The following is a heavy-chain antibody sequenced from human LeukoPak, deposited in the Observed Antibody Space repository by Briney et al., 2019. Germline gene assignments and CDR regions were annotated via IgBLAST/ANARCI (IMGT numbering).Heavy chain of an antibody. D-gene: IGHD2-21*02. CDR2: ISSSSSYI. CDR3: AIDRGVVTVEN. CDR1: GFTFSSYS. V-gene: IGHV3-21*01. Sequence: PGGSLRLSCAASGFTFSSYSMNWVRQAPGKGLEWGSSISSSSSYIYYADSVKGRFTISRDNAKNSLYLQMNSLRAEDTAVYYCAIDRGVVTVENWGPGNLVTVSS. J-gene: IGHJ4*02.